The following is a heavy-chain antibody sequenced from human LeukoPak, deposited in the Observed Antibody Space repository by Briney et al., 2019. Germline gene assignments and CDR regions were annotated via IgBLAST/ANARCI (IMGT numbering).Heavy chain of an antibody. D-gene: IGHD6-13*01. V-gene: IGHV4-4*02. Sequence: SETLSLTCAVSGASISSPFWWSWVRQTAGKGLEWIGEIYQSGSPNYNPSLKSRVTMSVDKSKNLVFLRLMSVTAADTAVYYCARVGHRKAAAGVFDYWGQGTLVTVSS. CDR1: GASISSPFW. J-gene: IGHJ4*02. CDR3: ARVGHRKAAAGVFDY. CDR2: IYQSGSP.